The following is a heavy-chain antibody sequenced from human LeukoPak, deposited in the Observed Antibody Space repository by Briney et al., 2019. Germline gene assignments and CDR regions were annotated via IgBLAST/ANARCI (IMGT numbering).Heavy chain of an antibody. CDR1: GYTFTSYG. V-gene: IGHV1-18*01. D-gene: IGHD5-18*01. Sequence: GASVKVSCKASGYTFTSYGISWVRQAPGQGLEWMGWISAYNGNTNYAQKFQGRVTMTRDTSISTAYMELSRLRSDDTAVYYCAREYSYGQLFDYWGQGTLVTVSS. CDR3: AREYSYGQLFDY. J-gene: IGHJ4*02. CDR2: ISAYNGNT.